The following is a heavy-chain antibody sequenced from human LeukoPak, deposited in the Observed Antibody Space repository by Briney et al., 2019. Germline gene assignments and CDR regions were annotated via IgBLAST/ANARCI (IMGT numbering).Heavy chain of an antibody. CDR3: ARWGFDYGGNSNYYYGMDV. Sequence: SSETLSLTCAVYGGSFSGYYWSWIRQPPGKGLEWIGYIYYSGSTNYNPSLKSRVTISVDTSKNQFSLKLSSVTAADTAVYYCARWGFDYGGNSNYYYGMDVWGQGTTVTVSS. J-gene: IGHJ6*02. CDR2: IYYSGST. V-gene: IGHV4-59*01. CDR1: GGSFSGYY. D-gene: IGHD4-23*01.